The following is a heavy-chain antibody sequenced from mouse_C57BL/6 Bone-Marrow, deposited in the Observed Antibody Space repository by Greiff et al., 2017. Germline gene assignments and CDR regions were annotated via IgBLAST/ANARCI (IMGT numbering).Heavy chain of an antibody. J-gene: IGHJ2*01. CDR3: ARVLYYGLDY. Sequence: EVKLEESGGGLVKPGGSLKLSCAASGFTFSSYAMSWVRQTPEKRLEWVATISDGGSYTYYPDNVKGRFTISRDNAKNNLYLQMSQLKSEDTAMYYCARVLYYGLDYWGQGTTLTVSA. D-gene: IGHD1-1*01. V-gene: IGHV5-4*03. CDR1: GFTFSSYA. CDR2: ISDGGSYT.